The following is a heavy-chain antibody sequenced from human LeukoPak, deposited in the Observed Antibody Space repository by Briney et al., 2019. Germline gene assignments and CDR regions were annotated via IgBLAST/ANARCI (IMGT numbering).Heavy chain of an antibody. J-gene: IGHJ4*02. CDR3: ARGRRITMIVVVNFDY. CDR1: GGSISSYY. Sequence: SETLSLTCTVSGGSISSYYWSWIRQPPGKGLEWIGEINHSGSTNYNPSLKSRVTISVDTSKNQFSLKLSSVTAADTAVYYCARGRRITMIVVVNFDYWGQGTLVTVSS. CDR2: INHSGST. D-gene: IGHD3-22*01. V-gene: IGHV4-34*01.